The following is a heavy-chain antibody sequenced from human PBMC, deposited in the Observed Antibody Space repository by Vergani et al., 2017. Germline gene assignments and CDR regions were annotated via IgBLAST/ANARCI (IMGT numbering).Heavy chain of an antibody. CDR1: GFTFSSYS. CDR3: AKDLXVARYDFWSGYYGAYFDY. D-gene: IGHD3-3*01. CDR2: ISSSSSYI. V-gene: IGHV3-21*04. Sequence: EVQLVESGGGLVKPGGSLRLSCAASGFTFSSYSMNWVRQAPGKGLEWVSSISSSSSYIYYADSVKGRFTISRDNSKNTLYLQMNSLRAEDTAVYYCAKDLXVARYDFWSGYYGAYFDYWGQRTLVTVSS. J-gene: IGHJ4*02.